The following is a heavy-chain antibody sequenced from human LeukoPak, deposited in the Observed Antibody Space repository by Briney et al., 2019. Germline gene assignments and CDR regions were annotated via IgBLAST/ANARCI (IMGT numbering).Heavy chain of an antibody. CDR2: INPSGGLT. CDR3: ARDRSLGSFYKWFDP. V-gene: IGHV1-46*01. D-gene: IGHD1-26*01. Sequence: ASVKVSCKASGYTFTDYSMHWVRQAPGQGLEWMAIINPSGGLTRYAQKFQGRVTMTRDTSMSTVYMELSSLRSEDTTVYYCARDRSLGSFYKWFDPWGQGTLVTVSS. J-gene: IGHJ5*02. CDR1: GYTFTDYS.